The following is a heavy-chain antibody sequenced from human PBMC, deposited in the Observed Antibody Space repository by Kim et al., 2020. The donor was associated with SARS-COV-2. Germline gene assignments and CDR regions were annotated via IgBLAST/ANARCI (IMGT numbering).Heavy chain of an antibody. Sequence: GGSLRLSCAASGFTFSSYAMNWVRQAPGKGLEWVSSISDSGSSTYYADSVKGRFTISRDNSKNTLYLQMNSLRAEDTAVYYCAKVSGVGATHPFDYWGQGTLVTVSS. V-gene: IGHV3-23*01. D-gene: IGHD1-26*01. CDR3: AKVSGVGATHPFDY. J-gene: IGHJ4*02. CDR2: ISDSGSST. CDR1: GFTFSSYA.